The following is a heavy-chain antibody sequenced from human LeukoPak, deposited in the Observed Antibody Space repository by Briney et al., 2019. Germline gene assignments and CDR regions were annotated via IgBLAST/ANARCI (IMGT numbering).Heavy chain of an antibody. CDR2: ISSSSSYI. CDR3: AMLVAGAANWFDP. V-gene: IGHV3-21*01. CDR1: GFTFSSYS. D-gene: IGHD6-19*01. J-gene: IGHJ5*02. Sequence: MAGGSLRLSCAASGFTFSSYSMNWVRQAPGKGLEWVSSISSSSSYIYYADSVKGRFTISRDNAKNSLYLQMNSLRAEDTAVYYCAMLVAGAANWFDPWGQGILVTVSS.